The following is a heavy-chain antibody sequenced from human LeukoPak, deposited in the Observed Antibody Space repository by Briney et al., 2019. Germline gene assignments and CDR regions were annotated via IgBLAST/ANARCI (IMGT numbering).Heavy chain of an antibody. J-gene: IGHJ4*02. CDR2: ISGSGGST. V-gene: IGHV3-23*01. D-gene: IGHD1-26*01. CDR3: AKDQGSGTYDY. Sequence: APGXXXXWVSAISGSGGSTYYADSVKGRFTISRDNSKNTLYLQMNSLRAEDTAIYYCAKDQGSGTYDYWGQGTLVTVSS.